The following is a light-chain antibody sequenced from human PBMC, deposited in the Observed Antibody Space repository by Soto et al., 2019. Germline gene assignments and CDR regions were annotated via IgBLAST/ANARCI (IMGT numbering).Light chain of an antibody. Sequence: QSALTQPPSASGSPGQSVTISCTGTSSDIGGYDHVSWYRQDPGKVPKVMIYEVTKRPSGVPDRFSGSKAGNTASLTVFGLQAEDEANYYCGSFAGPVWVFGGGTKLTVL. CDR3: GSFAGPVWV. J-gene: IGLJ3*02. CDR1: SSDIGGYDH. V-gene: IGLV2-8*01. CDR2: EVT.